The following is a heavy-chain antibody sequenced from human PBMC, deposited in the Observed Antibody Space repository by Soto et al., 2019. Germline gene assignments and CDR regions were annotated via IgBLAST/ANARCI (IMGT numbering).Heavy chain of an antibody. J-gene: IGHJ4*02. CDR3: ARYRREAVAGYTLDN. V-gene: IGHV4-59*11. Sequence: KTSETLSLTCTVSAASISSHYWSWIRQSPGKGLEWIGYVYHSGSTNYNPSLKSRVTISEDTSKSQFSLKVNPMTAADTAVYYCARYRREAVAGYTLDNWGQGILVTVSS. CDR1: AASISSHY. CDR2: VYHSGST. D-gene: IGHD6-13*01.